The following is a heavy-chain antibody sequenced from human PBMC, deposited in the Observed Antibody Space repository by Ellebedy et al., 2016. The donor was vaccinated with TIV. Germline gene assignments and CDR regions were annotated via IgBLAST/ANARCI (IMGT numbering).Heavy chain of an antibody. V-gene: IGHV5-10-1*01. CDR2: IDPSDPYR. D-gene: IGHD1-26*01. CDR1: GYNFVYYW. J-gene: IGHJ4*02. CDR3: ARHELGSNAAFDS. Sequence: KVSXXASGYNFVYYWISWVRQRPGKGLEWMGRIDPSDPYRNKRPSFQGHVTISTDNSITTAYLQWSSLKAADTAIYYCARHELGSNAAFDSWGQGTLVTVSS.